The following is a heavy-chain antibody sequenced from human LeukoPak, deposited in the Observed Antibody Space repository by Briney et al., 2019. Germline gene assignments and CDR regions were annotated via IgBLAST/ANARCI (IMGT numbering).Heavy chain of an antibody. CDR2: ISYDGSNK. D-gene: IGHD6-6*01. CDR1: GFTFSSYG. J-gene: IGHJ4*02. CDR3: AKLGQLSELDY. Sequence: GGSLRLSCAASGFTFSSYGMHWVRQTPGKGLEWVAVISYDGSNKYYADSVKGRFTISRDNSKNTLYLQMNSLRAEDTAVYYCAKLGQLSELDYWGQGTLVTVSS. V-gene: IGHV3-30*18.